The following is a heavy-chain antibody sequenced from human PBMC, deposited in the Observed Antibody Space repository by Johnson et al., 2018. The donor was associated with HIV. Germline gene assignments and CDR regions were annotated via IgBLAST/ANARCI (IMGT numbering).Heavy chain of an antibody. CDR2: ISYDENTE. Sequence: QLVESGGGVVQPGRSLRLSCAASGFTFSSYAMHWVRQAPGKGLEWVAFISYDENTEYYVDSVKGRFTISRDNPWNTLYLQMNSPRVEDTAVYYCARVRSGRENAFDIWGQGTMVTVSS. CDR3: ARVRSGRENAFDI. J-gene: IGHJ3*02. D-gene: IGHD1-26*01. CDR1: GFTFSSYA. V-gene: IGHV3-30*04.